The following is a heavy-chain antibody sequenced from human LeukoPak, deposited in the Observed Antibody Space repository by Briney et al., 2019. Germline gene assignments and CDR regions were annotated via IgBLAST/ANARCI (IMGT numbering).Heavy chain of an antibody. D-gene: IGHD2-2*02. CDR2: IIPVFGTP. Sequence: SVKVSCKASGGPFMNHAISWVRQAPGQGLEWMGGIIPVFGTPNYAQKFQGRVTITTAESTNTAYMELSSLRSEDTAVYYCARQITAAIGVGYFDYGGQGTLVTVSS. CDR3: ARQITAAIGVGYFDY. J-gene: IGHJ4*02. CDR1: GGPFMNHA. V-gene: IGHV1-69*05.